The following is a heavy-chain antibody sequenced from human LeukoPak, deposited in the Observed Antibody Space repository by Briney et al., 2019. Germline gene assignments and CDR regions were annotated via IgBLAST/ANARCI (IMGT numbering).Heavy chain of an antibody. CDR3: ARGRYGDYECYFDY. D-gene: IGHD4-17*01. CDR2: INHSGST. V-gene: IGHV4-34*01. J-gene: IGHJ4*02. CDR1: GGSFRGYY. Sequence: SETLSFTCAVYGGSFRGYYWSWIRQPPGKGLEWIGEINHSGSTNYNPSLKSRVTISVDTSKNQFSLKLSSVTAADTAVYSCARGRYGDYECYFDYWGQGTLVTVSS.